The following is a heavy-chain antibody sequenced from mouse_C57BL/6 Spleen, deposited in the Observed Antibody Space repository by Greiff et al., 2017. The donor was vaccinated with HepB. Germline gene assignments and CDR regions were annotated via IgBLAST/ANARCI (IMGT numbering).Heavy chain of an antibody. J-gene: IGHJ4*01. D-gene: IGHD1-1*02. CDR2: INPGSGGT. V-gene: IGHV1-54*01. Sequence: QVQLQQSGAELVRPGTSVKVSCKASGYAFTNYLIEWVKQRPGQGLEWIGVINPGSGGTNYNEKFKGKATLTADKSSSTAYMQLSSLTSEDSAVYCCARGGYDYSAMDYWGKGPSVTVSS. CDR1: GYAFTNYL. CDR3: ARGGYDYSAMDY.